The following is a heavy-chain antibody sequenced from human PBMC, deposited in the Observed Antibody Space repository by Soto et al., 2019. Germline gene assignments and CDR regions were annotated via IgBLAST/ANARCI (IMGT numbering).Heavy chain of an antibody. CDR1: GGSISNHY. V-gene: IGHV4-59*11. Sequence: QVQLQESGPGLVKPSETLSLTCTVSGGSISNHYWSWIRQSPGKGLEWIGYIYYNGNTNYNPSLKSPVTTSVDTSRNQFSLMLAAVTAADTAVYYCTRANLYSEYWGQGTLVTVSS. D-gene: IGHD2-21*01. CDR3: TRANLYSEY. J-gene: IGHJ4*02. CDR2: IYYNGNT.